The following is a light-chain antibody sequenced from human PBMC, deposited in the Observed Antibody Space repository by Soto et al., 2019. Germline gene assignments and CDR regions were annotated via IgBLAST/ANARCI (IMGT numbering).Light chain of an antibody. V-gene: IGKV3-15*01. CDR3: QQYNNWPPYT. CDR2: GAS. J-gene: IGKJ2*01. Sequence: EIVMTHSPATLSVSPGERATLSCRASQSVSSNLAWYQQKPGQAPRLLIYGASTRATGIPARFSGSGSGTEFTLTITSLPSEDFAVYYCQQYNNWPPYTFGQGTKLEIK. CDR1: QSVSSN.